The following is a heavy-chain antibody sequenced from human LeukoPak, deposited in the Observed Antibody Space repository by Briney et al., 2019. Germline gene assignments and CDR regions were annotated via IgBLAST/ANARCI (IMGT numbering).Heavy chain of an antibody. J-gene: IGHJ4*02. CDR3: FGITVTDVPY. Sequence: GGSLRLSCAASGLPFSHSGMHWVHQAPGKGLEWVAFIRYDGSNKYYADSVKGRFTISRDNSKNALYLQMNSLRGEDTAVYYCFGITVTDVPYWGQGTPVTVSS. D-gene: IGHD1-7*01. V-gene: IGHV3-30*02. CDR2: IRYDGSNK. CDR1: GLPFSHSG.